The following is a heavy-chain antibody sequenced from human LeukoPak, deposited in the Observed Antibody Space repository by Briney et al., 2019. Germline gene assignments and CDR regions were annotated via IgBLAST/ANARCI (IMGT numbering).Heavy chain of an antibody. Sequence: GGSLRLSCAASGFTFSAYSMSWVRQAPGKGLEWVSAIRGSGGDTYYADSVKGRFTISRDNSKDTLSLQMNSLRAEDTAVYYCAKISWDGRGTFDWGRGTLVTVSS. V-gene: IGHV3-23*01. CDR1: GFTFSAYS. CDR2: IRGSGGDT. CDR3: AKISWDGRGTFD. D-gene: IGHD1-1*01. J-gene: IGHJ4*02.